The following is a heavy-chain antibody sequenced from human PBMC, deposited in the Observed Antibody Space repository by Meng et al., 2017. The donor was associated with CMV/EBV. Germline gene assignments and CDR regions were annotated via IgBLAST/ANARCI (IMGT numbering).Heavy chain of an antibody. Sequence: KVSCKGSGYSFTSYWIVWVRQMPGQGLEWMGIIYPGDSDTRYTPSFQGHVTIPADKSTSTAYLQWSSLKSSDTAMSYCARRMGSTSSSYWFDPWGQGTLVTVSS. CDR2: IYPGDSDT. J-gene: IGHJ5*02. D-gene: IGHD2-2*01. CDR1: GYSFTSYW. CDR3: ARRMGSTSSSYWFDP. V-gene: IGHV5-51*01.